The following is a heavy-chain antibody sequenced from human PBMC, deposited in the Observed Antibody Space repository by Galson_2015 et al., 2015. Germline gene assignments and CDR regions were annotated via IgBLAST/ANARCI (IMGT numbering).Heavy chain of an antibody. CDR3: ARGFYYDSSGYYFSAFDI. CDR2: IGTAGDT. Sequence: LRLSCAASGFTFSSYDMHWVRQATGRGLEWVSAIGTAGDTYYPGSVKGRFTISRENAKNSLYLQMNSLRAGDTAVYYCARGFYYDSSGYYFSAFDIWGQGTMVTVSS. CDR1: GFTFSSYD. V-gene: IGHV3-13*01. D-gene: IGHD3-22*01. J-gene: IGHJ3*02.